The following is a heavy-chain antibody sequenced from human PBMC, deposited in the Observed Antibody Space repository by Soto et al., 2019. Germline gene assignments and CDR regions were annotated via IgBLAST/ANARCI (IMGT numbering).Heavy chain of an antibody. CDR3: ARDIRGYSRAFDY. CDR1: GDSVSSDNYY. J-gene: IGHJ4*02. V-gene: IGHV4-61*01. CDR2: IYSSGST. D-gene: IGHD5-18*01. Sequence: QVQLQESGPGLVKPSETLSLTCTVSGDSVSSDNYYWTWIRQPPGKGLELIGYIYSSGSTNYNPSLTSRGPISLDTSSNQFSLKLTSVTAADTAVYYCARDIRGYSRAFDYWGQGTLVTVSS.